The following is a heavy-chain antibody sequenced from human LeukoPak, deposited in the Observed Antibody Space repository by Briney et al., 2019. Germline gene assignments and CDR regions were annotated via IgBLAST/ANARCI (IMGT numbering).Heavy chain of an antibody. Sequence: GGSLRLSCVASGVSLCDYYMSCMPDARGEGGEGFSYITGRDHSMAYADSVRGRVAISTDNAKNSLYLHLESMRAEDTAVYYSARGHWGRSNGDWYFDLWGRGALVTVSS. J-gene: IGHJ2*01. D-gene: IGHD3-16*01. CDR3: ARGHWGRSNGDWYFDL. V-gene: IGHV3-11*01. CDR1: GVSLCDYY. CDR2: ITGRDHSM.